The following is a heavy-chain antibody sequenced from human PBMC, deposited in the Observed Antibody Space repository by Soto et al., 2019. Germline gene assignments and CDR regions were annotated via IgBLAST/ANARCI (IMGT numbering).Heavy chain of an antibody. CDR1: RFSFSVYG. CDR3: ANARYWNYADIED. D-gene: IGHD1-7*01. V-gene: IGHV3-30*18. J-gene: IGHJ4*02. Sequence: QVQFVESGGGVVQPVRSLRLSCAASRFSFSVYGMHWVRQTPGKALEWVAAISYAGGHKHYADSVKGRFTASRDNSMNALYLQMNGLRGEDTAVYYCANARYWNYADIEDWGQGTLVIVSS. CDR2: ISYAGGHK.